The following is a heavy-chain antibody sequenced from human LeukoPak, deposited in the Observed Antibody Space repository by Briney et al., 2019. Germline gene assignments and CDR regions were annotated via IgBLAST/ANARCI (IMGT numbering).Heavy chain of an antibody. CDR2: IWYDGYDK. CDR3: AKDIVISGYYGMDV. V-gene: IGHV3-33*06. Sequence: GRSLRLSCAASGFTFSSYGMHWVRQAPGKGLEWVAVIWYDGYDKYYADSVKGRFTISRDNSKNTLYLQMNSLRGEDTAAYHCAKDIVISGYYGMDVWGQGTTVIVSS. CDR1: GFTFSSYG. J-gene: IGHJ6*02. D-gene: IGHD2/OR15-2a*01.